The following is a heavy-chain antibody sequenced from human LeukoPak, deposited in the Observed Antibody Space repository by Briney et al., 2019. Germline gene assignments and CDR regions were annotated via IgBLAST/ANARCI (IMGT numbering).Heavy chain of an antibody. CDR2: IIPIFGTA. CDR1: GGTFSSYA. D-gene: IGHD2-15*01. J-gene: IGHJ5*02. CDR3: ARSIVVVVAATSWFDP. V-gene: IGHV1-69*05. Sequence: ASVKVSCKASGGTFSSYAISWVRQAPGQGLEWMGRIIPIFGTANYAQKFQGRVTITTDESTSTAYMELSSLRSEDTPVYYSARSIVVVVAATSWFDPWGQGTLVTVSS.